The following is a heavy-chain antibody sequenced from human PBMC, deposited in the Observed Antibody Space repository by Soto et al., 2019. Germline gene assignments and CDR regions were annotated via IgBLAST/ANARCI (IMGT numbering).Heavy chain of an antibody. J-gene: IGHJ5*02. CDR3: ARAVVSCSGGSCHNWFDP. CDR2: IGTASDT. V-gene: IGHV3-13*01. Sequence: PGGSLRLSCAASGFTFSSYDMHWVRQATGKGLEWVSAIGTASDTYYPDSVKGRFTISRENAKNSLYLQMNSLRAGDTAVYYCARAVVSCSGGSCHNWFDPWGKGTLVTVSS. CDR1: GFTFSSYD. D-gene: IGHD2-15*01.